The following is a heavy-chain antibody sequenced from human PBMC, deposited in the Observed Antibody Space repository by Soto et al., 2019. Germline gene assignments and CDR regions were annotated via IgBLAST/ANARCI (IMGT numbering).Heavy chain of an antibody. D-gene: IGHD6-19*01. CDR2: ISGSGAST. Sequence: SGGVLRPSCAASWFTFRDYGISWVRPGPREGLEWVSTISGSGASTYYADSVKGRFTISRDNSKNTLYLQMNSLRVEDTAVYYCAKEVYSSGWHLDAFDIWGQGTMVTVSS. J-gene: IGHJ3*02. V-gene: IGHV3-23*01. CDR1: WFTFRDYG. CDR3: AKEVYSSGWHLDAFDI.